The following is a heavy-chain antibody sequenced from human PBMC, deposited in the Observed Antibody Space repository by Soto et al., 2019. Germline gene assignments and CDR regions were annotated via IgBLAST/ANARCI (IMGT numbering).Heavy chain of an antibody. D-gene: IGHD2-15*01. CDR3: ARALGLSYFDS. CDR1: GGAFVRDG. V-gene: IGHV1-69*13. J-gene: IGHJ4*02. CDR2: IIPLFATP. Sequence: GASVKVSCNAFGGAFVRDGLSRVRQAPGQGLEWMGGIIPLFATPKYAQKFQGRVTVTVDEDTNTAYMEMRRLRSEDTAVYFCARALGLSYFDSWGQGTLVTVS.